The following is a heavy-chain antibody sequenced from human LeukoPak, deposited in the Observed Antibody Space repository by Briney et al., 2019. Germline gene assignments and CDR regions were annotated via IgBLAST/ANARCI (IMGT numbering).Heavy chain of an antibody. V-gene: IGHV3-21*01. CDR3: ARAGSHFEYSSGWN. CDR2: ISSSSSYI. CDR1: GFTFSSYS. D-gene: IGHD6-19*01. J-gene: IGHJ4*02. Sequence: GGSLRPSCAASGFTFSSYSMNWVRQAPGKGLEWVSSISSSSSYIYYADSVKGRFTISRDNAKNSLYLQMNSLRAEDTAVYYCARAGSHFEYSSGWNWGQGTLVTVSS.